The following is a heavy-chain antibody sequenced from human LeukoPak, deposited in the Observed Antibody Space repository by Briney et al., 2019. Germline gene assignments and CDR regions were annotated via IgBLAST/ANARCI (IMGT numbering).Heavy chain of an antibody. V-gene: IGHV4-39*01. D-gene: IGHD5-18*01. CDR1: GGSISSSSYY. Sequence: SETLSLTCTVSGGSISSSSYYWGWIRQPPGKGLEWIGSIYYSGSTYYNPSLKSRVTISVDTSKNQFSLKLSSVTAADTAVYYCARGGYSYGPRLGNDYWGQGTLVTVSS. CDR2: IYYSGST. CDR3: ARGGYSYGPRLGNDY. J-gene: IGHJ4*02.